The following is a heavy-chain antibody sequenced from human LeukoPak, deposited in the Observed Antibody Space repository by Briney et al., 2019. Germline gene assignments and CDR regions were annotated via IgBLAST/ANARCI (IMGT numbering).Heavy chain of an antibody. CDR1: GFTFSGYT. D-gene: IGHD1-20*01. CDR3: ASLEITIYDY. CDR2: ISNISTYI. V-gene: IGHV3-21*01. Sequence: GGSLRLSCAASGFTFSGYTMTWVRQAPGKGLEWVSSISNISTYIYYADSVKGRFTISRDNVQNSLYLQMNSLRAEDTAVYYCASLEITIYDYWGQGTLVTVSS. J-gene: IGHJ4*02.